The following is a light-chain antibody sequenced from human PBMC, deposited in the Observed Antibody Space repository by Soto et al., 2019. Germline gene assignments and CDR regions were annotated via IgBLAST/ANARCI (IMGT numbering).Light chain of an antibody. CDR2: GGS. Sequence: EIVLTQSPGTLSLSPGERATLSCRARQSVSDNLAWYQQKPGQAPRLLIHGGSTRATGVAARFSGSGYGREFTLTISSLQSEDVAVYYCQQYNDWPYTFGQGTRLEIK. CDR1: QSVSDN. J-gene: IGKJ5*01. V-gene: IGKV3-15*01. CDR3: QQYNDWPYT.